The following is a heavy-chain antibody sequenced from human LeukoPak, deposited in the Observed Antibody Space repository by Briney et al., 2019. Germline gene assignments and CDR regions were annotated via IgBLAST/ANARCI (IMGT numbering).Heavy chain of an antibody. CDR2: IKQDGREK. V-gene: IGHV3-7*01. J-gene: IGHJ4*02. Sequence: HPGGSLRLSCAASGFTFSSYWMSWVRQAPGKGLEWVANIKQDGREKYSVDSVKGRFTISRDHAKNSLYLQMNSLRAEDTAVYYCARVEDYDILTGFDYWGQGTLVTVSS. CDR3: ARVEDYDILTGFDY. D-gene: IGHD3-9*01. CDR1: GFTFSSYW.